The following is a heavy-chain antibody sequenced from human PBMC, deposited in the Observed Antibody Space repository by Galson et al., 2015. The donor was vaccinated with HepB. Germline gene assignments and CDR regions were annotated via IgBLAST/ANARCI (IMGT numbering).Heavy chain of an antibody. V-gene: IGHV3-23*01. J-gene: IGHJ5*02. CDR1: GFTFSDYA. Sequence: SLRLSCAASGFTFSDYAMTWVRQAPGKGPEWVSSISRTGGNTFNADSVQGRFTISRDTPKNTLHLQMNSLRVDDTAVYYCAKGPRVDYINSPPNWSDTWGQGTLVTVAS. CDR2: ISRTGGNT. D-gene: IGHD4-11*01. CDR3: AKGPRVDYINSPPNWSDT.